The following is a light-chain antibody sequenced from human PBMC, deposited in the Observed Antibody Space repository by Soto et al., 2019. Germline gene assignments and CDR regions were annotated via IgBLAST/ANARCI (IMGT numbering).Light chain of an antibody. CDR3: QSYDSSLSGYV. J-gene: IGLJ1*01. Sequence: QSVLTQPPSVSGAPGQRVTISCTGSSSNIGAGYDVHWYQQLPGTAPKLLIYGNSNRPSGVPDRFSGSKSGTSVSLAITGLQAEDEADYYCQSYDSSLSGYVFGTGTKGTVL. CDR1: SSNIGAGYD. V-gene: IGLV1-40*01. CDR2: GNS.